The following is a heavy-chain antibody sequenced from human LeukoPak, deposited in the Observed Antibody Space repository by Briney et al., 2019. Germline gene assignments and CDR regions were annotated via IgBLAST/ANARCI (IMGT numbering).Heavy chain of an antibody. CDR1: GFTFSNSL. J-gene: IGHJ5*02. D-gene: IGHD5-24*01. Sequence: GGSLRLSCTASGFTFSNSLMHWVRQVPGKGLVWVARIDTDGSTTHYADSVKGRFTTSRDNAKNTLNLQMNNLRAEDTAVYYCARHVSGQLEATITGNWFDPWGQGTLVTVSS. V-gene: IGHV3-74*01. CDR2: IDTDGSTT. CDR3: ARHVSGQLEATITGNWFDP.